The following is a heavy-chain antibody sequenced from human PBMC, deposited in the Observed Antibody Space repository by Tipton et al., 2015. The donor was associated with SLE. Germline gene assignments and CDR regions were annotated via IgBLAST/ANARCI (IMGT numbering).Heavy chain of an antibody. V-gene: IGHV4-34*01. J-gene: IGHJ4*02. CDR2: INHSGST. Sequence: TLSLTCAVYGGSFSGYYWSWIRQPPGKGLEWIGEINHSGSTNYNPSLKSRVTISVDTSKNQFSLKLSSVTAADTAVYCCARGPPSDYWGQGTLVIVSS. CDR1: GGSFSGYY. CDR3: ARGPPSDY.